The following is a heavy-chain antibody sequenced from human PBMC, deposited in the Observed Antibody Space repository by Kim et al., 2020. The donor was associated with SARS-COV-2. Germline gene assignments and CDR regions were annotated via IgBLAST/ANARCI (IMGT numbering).Heavy chain of an antibody. Sequence: STSYADSVKCRVTISRGNAKNTLYLQMNSLRAEDTAVYYCARGGSGSLDYWGQGTLVTVSS. CDR3: ARGGSGSLDY. J-gene: IGHJ4*02. V-gene: IGHV3-74*01. CDR2: ST. D-gene: IGHD3-16*01.